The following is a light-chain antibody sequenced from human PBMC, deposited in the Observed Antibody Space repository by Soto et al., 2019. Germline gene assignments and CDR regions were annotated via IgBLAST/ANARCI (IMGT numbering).Light chain of an antibody. CDR1: SSNIGAGYD. J-gene: IGLJ1*01. CDR2: ANT. CDR3: QSYDSSLSGFYV. Sequence: QSVLTQPPSVSGAPGQRVTISCTGSSSNIGAGYDVHWYQQLPGRAPKLLIYANTNRPSGVPDRFSGSRSGTSASLAITGLQAEDEADYSCQSYDSSLSGFYVFGTGTQPTVL. V-gene: IGLV1-40*01.